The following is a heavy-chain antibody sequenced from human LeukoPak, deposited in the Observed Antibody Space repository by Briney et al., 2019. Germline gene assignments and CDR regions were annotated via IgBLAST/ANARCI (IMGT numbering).Heavy chain of an antibody. CDR2: INHSGST. CDR3: ARGLSYDSSGYYYRSNDY. D-gene: IGHD3-22*01. J-gene: IGHJ4*02. CDR1: GGSFSGYY. V-gene: IGHV4-34*01. Sequence: SETLSLTCAFYGGSFSGYYWSWIREPPGKGLEWIGEINHSGSTNYNPSLKSRVTISVDTSKNQFSLKLSSVTAADTAVYYCARGLSYDSSGYYYRSNDYWGQGTLVTVSS.